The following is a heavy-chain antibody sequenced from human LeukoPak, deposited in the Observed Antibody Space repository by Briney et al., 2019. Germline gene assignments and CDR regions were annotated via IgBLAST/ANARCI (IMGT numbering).Heavy chain of an antibody. CDR2: ISAYNGNT. D-gene: IGHD5-18*01. CDR1: GYTFTSYG. J-gene: IGHJ5*02. V-gene: IGHV1-18*01. CDR3: ARGPRIQLYPNWFDP. Sequence: GASVKVSCKASGYTFTSYGISWVRQAPGQGLEWMGWISAYNGNTNYAQKLQGRVTMTTDTSTSTAYTELRSLRSDDTSVYYCARGPRIQLYPNWFDPWGQGTLVTVSS.